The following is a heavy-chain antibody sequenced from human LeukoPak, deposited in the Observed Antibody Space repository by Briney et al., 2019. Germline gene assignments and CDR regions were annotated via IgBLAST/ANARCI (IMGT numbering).Heavy chain of an antibody. D-gene: IGHD6-13*01. CDR1: GGTFSSYA. CDR2: IIPIFGTA. CDR3: ARVFEVAAAGNWFDP. V-gene: IGHV1-69*01. Sequence: ASVKVSCKASGGTFSSYAISWVRQAPGQGLEWMGGIIPIFGTANYAQKFRGRVTITADESTSTAYMELSSLRSEDTAVYYCARVFEVAAAGNWFDPWGQGTLVTVSS. J-gene: IGHJ5*02.